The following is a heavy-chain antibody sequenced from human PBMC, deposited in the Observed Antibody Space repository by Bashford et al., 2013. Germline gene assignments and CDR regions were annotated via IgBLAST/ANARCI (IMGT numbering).Heavy chain of an antibody. Sequence: VRQXPGKGLEWVAVIWDDGSNEYYADSVKGRFAMSRDNFRNTLYLQMSSLRVEDTAIYFCARDGRLRTNYHDSSGYSLDYWGQGTLVTVSS. CDR3: ARDGRLRTNYHDSSGYSLDY. D-gene: IGHD3-22*01. CDR2: IWDDGSNE. V-gene: IGHV3-33*01. J-gene: IGHJ4*02.